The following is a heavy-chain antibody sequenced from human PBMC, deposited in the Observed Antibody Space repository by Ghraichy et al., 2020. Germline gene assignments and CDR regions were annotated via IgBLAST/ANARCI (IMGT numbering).Heavy chain of an antibody. V-gene: IGHV4-34*01. J-gene: IGHJ6*02. D-gene: IGHD3-3*01. CDR1: GGSFSGYY. Sequence: SETLSLTCAVYGGSFSGYYWSWIRQPPGKGLEWIGEINHSGSTNYNPSLKSRVTISVDTSKNQFSLKLSSVTAADTAVYYCARWASLEWLFSNYYYGMDVRGQGTTVTVSS. CDR2: INHSGST. CDR3: ARWASLEWLFSNYYYGMDV.